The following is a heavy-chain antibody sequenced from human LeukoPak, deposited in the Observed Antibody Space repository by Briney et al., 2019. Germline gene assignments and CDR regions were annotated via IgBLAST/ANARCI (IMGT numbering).Heavy chain of an antibody. CDR1: GFTFSSYG. Sequence: GRSLRLSCAASGFTFSSYGMHWVRQAPGKGLEWVAVISYDGSNKYYADSVKGRFTISRDNSKNTLYLQMNSLRAEDTAVYYCAKNRWELLLLTFDYWGQGTLVTVSS. J-gene: IGHJ4*02. D-gene: IGHD1-26*01. CDR3: AKNRWELLLLTFDY. V-gene: IGHV3-30*18. CDR2: ISYDGSNK.